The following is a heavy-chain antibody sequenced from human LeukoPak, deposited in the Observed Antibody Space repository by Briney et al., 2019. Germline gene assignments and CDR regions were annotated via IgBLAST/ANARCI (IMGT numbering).Heavy chain of an antibody. Sequence: PSETLSLTCTVSGGSISSYYRSWIRQPAGKGLEWIGRIYTSGNTNYNPSLKSRVTISVDKSKNQFSLKLSSVTAADTAVHYCARVLVGANYYYYYMDVWGKGTTVTVSS. D-gene: IGHD1-26*01. CDR3: ARVLVGANYYYYYMDV. CDR2: IYTSGNT. CDR1: GGSISSYY. V-gene: IGHV4-4*07. J-gene: IGHJ6*03.